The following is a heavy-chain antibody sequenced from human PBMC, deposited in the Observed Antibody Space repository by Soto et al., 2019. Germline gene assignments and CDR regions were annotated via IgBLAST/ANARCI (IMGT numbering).Heavy chain of an antibody. D-gene: IGHD2-21*01. J-gene: IGHJ5*02. CDR1: GGSVSGVDYF. Sequence: PSETLSLTCTVSGGSVSGVDYFWSWIRQSPGKGLEWIGYIYYTGITHLNPSFKSRLTMAVDTSKNEFSLKLTSVSAADTAVYFCAREERKGIISWFDPWGQGTPVTVSS. CDR3: AREERKGIISWFDP. CDR2: IYYTGIT. V-gene: IGHV4-30-4*01.